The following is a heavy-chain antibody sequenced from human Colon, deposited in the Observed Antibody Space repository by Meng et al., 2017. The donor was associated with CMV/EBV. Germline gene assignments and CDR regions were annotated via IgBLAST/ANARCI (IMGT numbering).Heavy chain of an antibody. J-gene: IGHJ4*02. CDR1: GFTFSSYS. CDR3: AKPGAEFDHYFDY. Sequence: GESLKISCAASGFTFSSYSMNWVRQAPGKGLEWVSSISGSSSYIYYVDSMKGRFTISRDNAKNSLYLQMNSLRAEDTAVYYCAKPGAEFDHYFDYWGQGTLVTVSS. V-gene: IGHV3-21*01. CDR2: ISGSSSYI. D-gene: IGHD1-14*01.